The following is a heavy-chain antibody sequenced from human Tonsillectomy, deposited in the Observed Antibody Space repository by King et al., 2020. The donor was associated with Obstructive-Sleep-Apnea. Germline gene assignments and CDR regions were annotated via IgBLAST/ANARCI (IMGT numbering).Heavy chain of an antibody. D-gene: IGHD2-2*01. V-gene: IGHV3-15*01. CDR3: TTDGCSSTSCYDNWFDP. Sequence: EVQLVESGGGLVKPGGSLRLSCAASGFTFSNAWMSWVRQAPGKGLEWVGRIKSKTDGGTTDYAAPVKGRFIILRDDSKNTLYLHMNSLKTEDTAVYYCTTDGCSSTSCYDNWFDPWGQGTLVTVSS. CDR1: GFTFSNAW. J-gene: IGHJ5*02. CDR2: IKSKTDGGTT.